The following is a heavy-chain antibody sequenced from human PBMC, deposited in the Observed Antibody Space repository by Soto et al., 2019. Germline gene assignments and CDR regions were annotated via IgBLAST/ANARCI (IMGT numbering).Heavy chain of an antibody. J-gene: IGHJ5*02. V-gene: IGHV3-48*01. D-gene: IGHD6-13*01. CDR3: ARDRWGIAAGASTSRRFDP. CDR2: ISRSSSAI. CDR1: GFTFSNYG. Sequence: SGGSLRLSCAASGFTFSNYGMNWVRQAPGKGLEWVSYISRSSSAIYYADSVKGRFTISRDNAENSLYLQMNSLRAEDTAMYYCARDRWGIAAGASTSRRFDPWGQGTRVTVSS.